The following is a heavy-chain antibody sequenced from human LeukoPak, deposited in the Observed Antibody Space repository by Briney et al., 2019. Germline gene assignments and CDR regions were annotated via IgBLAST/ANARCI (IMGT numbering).Heavy chain of an antibody. CDR3: AREGIAAAVFDY. Sequence: ASVKVSCKASGGTFSSYAISWVRQAPGQGLEWMGGIIPIFGTANYAQKFQGRVTITADESTSTAYMELSSLRAEDTAVYYCAREGIAAAVFDYWGQGTLVTVSS. CDR1: GGTFSSYA. V-gene: IGHV1-69*01. D-gene: IGHD6-13*01. CDR2: IIPIFGTA. J-gene: IGHJ4*02.